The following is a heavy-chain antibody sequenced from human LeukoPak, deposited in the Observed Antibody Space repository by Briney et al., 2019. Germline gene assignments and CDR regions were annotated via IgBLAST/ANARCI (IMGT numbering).Heavy chain of an antibody. CDR3: ARGRFLDAFDI. V-gene: IGHV4-59*01. CDR1: GGXISSYY. CDR2: IYYSGST. J-gene: IGHJ3*02. Sequence: SETLSLTCTVSGGXISSYYCSWIRQPPGKGLEWIGYIYYSGSTKYKPSLKSRVTISVDTSKNQFSLKLSSVTAADTAVYYCARGRFLDAFDIWGQGTMVTVSS. D-gene: IGHD3-3*01.